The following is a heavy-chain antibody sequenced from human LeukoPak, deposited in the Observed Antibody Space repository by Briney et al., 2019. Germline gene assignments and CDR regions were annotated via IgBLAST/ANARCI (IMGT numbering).Heavy chain of an antibody. Sequence: GGSLRLSCAASGFTFRSYAMSWVRQAPGKGLEWVSIISGSGGSTYNADSVKGRFTLSRDNPKNTLYLQMNSLRAEDTAVYFCARRSGSSAYYSPFDYWGQGTLVTVSS. D-gene: IGHD3-22*01. V-gene: IGHV3-23*01. CDR2: ISGSGGST. CDR1: GFTFRSYA. CDR3: ARRSGSSAYYSPFDY. J-gene: IGHJ4*02.